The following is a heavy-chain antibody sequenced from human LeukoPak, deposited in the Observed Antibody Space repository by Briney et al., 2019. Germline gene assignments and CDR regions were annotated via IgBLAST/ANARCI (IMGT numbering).Heavy chain of an antibody. D-gene: IGHD5-18*01. Sequence: SETLSLTCTVSGGSISSYYWSWVRQPPGKGLEWIGYIYYSGSTNYNPSLKSRVTISVDTSKNQFSLQVSSVTAADTAVCYCARDRWLGYWGQGTLVTVSS. CDR1: GGSISSYY. J-gene: IGHJ4*02. CDR3: ARDRWLGY. V-gene: IGHV4-59*01. CDR2: IYYSGST.